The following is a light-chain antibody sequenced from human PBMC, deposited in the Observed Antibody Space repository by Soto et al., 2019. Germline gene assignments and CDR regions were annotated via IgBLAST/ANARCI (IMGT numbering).Light chain of an antibody. CDR3: QQYNNLWT. CDR2: GAS. CDR1: QSVSSN. J-gene: IGKJ1*01. V-gene: IGKV3-15*01. Sequence: EIVMTQSPATLSVSPGERATLSCRASQSVSSNLVWYQQKPGQAPRLLIYGASTRATAVPARFSGSGSGTEFTLAISSLQSEEFAVYYCQQYNNLWTFGQGTKVEIK.